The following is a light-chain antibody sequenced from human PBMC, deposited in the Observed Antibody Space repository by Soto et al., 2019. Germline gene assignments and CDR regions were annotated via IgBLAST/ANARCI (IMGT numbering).Light chain of an antibody. CDR2: DAS. J-gene: IGKJ4*01. CDR1: QSISSW. Sequence: DIQMTQSPSTLSASVGDRVTITCRASQSISSWLAWYQQKPGKAPKLLIYDASSLESGVPSRFSGSGSGTECTLTISSLQPDDFATYYGQQYGTFGGGTKVEIK. V-gene: IGKV1-5*01. CDR3: QQYGT.